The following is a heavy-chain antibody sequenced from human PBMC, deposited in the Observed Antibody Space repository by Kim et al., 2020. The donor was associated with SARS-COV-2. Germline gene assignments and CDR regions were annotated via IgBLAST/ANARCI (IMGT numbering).Heavy chain of an antibody. CDR2: ISWNSGSI. D-gene: IGHD3-9*01. Sequence: SLRLSCAASGFTFDDYAMHWVRQAPGKGLEWVSGISWNSGSIGYADSVKGRFTISRDNAKNSLYLQMNSLRAEDTALYYCAKVGAVLRYFDWLVFDYWGQGTLVTVSS. J-gene: IGHJ4*02. V-gene: IGHV3-9*01. CDR3: AKVGAVLRYFDWLVFDY. CDR1: GFTFDDYA.